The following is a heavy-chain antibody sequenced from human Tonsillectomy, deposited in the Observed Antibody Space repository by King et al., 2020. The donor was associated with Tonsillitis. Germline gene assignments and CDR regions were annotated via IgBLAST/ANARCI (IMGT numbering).Heavy chain of an antibody. CDR2: IRSKANSYAT. Sequence: VQLVEYGGGLVQPGGSLKLSCAASGFTFSGSAMHWVRQASGKGLEWVGRIRSKANSYATAYAASVKGRFTISRDDSKNTAYLQMNSLKTEDTAVYYCTGLYSGSYPGGEYWGQGTLVTVSS. D-gene: IGHD1-26*01. J-gene: IGHJ4*02. CDR1: GFTFSGSA. V-gene: IGHV3-73*02. CDR3: TGLYSGSYPGGEY.